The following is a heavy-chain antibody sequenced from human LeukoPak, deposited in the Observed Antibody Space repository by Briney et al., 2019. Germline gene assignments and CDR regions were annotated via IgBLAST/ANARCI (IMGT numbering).Heavy chain of an antibody. CDR2: ISSSSSTI. D-gene: IGHD6-19*01. V-gene: IGHV3-11*01. Sequence: GGSLRLSCAASGFTFSDYNMSWIRQAPGKGLEWVSYISSSSSTIYYADSVKGRFTISRDNAKNSLYLQMNSLRAEDTALYYCAKDNIAVAGTGFDYWGQGTLVTVSS. CDR1: GFTFSDYN. CDR3: AKDNIAVAGTGFDY. J-gene: IGHJ4*02.